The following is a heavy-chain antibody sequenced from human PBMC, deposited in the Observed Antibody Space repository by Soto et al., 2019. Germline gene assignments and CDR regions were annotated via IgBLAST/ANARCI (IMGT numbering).Heavy chain of an antibody. CDR1: GYTLTELS. CDR2: FDPEDGET. Sequence: ASVKVSCKVSGYTLTELSMHWVRQAPGKGLEWMGGFDPEDGETIYAQKFQGRVTMTEDTSTDTAYMELSSLRSEDTAVYYCATGSVRFGELLAPSVWFDPWGQGTLVTVSS. V-gene: IGHV1-24*01. CDR3: ATGSVRFGELLAPSVWFDP. D-gene: IGHD3-10*01. J-gene: IGHJ5*02.